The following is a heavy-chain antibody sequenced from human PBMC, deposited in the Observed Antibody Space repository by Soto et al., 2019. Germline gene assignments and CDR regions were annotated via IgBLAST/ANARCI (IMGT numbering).Heavy chain of an antibody. J-gene: IGHJ4*02. V-gene: IGHV3-30*03. CDR3: ARDVEMPTGFGLGY. Sequence: QVQVVESGGNIVQPGTSLILYCAASGFAFTNYCLHWVRQAPGKGLEGVAHISNDGSKKFYAESVKGRCTISRDNSENTVYLPMTSLRTDDTAVFDCARDVEMPTGFGLGYWGQGTLVTVSS. CDR2: ISNDGSKK. D-gene: IGHD3-16*01. CDR1: GFAFTNYC.